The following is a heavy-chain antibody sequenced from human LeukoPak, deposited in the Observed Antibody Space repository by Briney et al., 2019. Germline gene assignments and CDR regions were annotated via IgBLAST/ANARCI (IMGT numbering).Heavy chain of an antibody. CDR2: IIPIFGTA. CDR3: ARGDSSSPGWFDP. Sequence: GASVKVSCKASGGTFSSYAISWVRQAPGQGLEWTGGIIPIFGTANYAQKFQGRVTITADESTSTAYMELSSLRSEDTAVYYCARGDSSSPGWFDPWGQGTLVTVSS. V-gene: IGHV1-69*13. J-gene: IGHJ5*02. D-gene: IGHD6-6*01. CDR1: GGTFSSYA.